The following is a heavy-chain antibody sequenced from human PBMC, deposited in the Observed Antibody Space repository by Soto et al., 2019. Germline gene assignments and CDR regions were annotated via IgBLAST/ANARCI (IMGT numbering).Heavy chain of an antibody. CDR1: GFTFSSYA. CDR2: ISGSGGNT. CDR3: AKDSWPRERTRLTPHYYYYYGVDV. V-gene: IGHV3-23*01. J-gene: IGHJ6*02. D-gene: IGHD1-1*01. Sequence: PGGSLRLSCAASGFTFSSYAMNWVRQAPGKGLEWVSSISGSGGNTYYADSVKGRFTISRDNSKNTLYLQMNSLRAEDTAVYYCAKDSWPRERTRLTPHYYYYYGVDVWGQGTTVTVSS.